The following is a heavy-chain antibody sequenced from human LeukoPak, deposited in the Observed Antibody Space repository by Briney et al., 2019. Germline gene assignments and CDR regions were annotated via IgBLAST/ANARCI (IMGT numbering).Heavy chain of an antibody. V-gene: IGHV4-39*01. CDR3: ARWDYYDSSGYYYVPFDY. CDR2: IYYSGST. D-gene: IGHD3-22*01. J-gene: IGHJ4*02. Sequence: SETLSLTCTVSGGSISSSSYSWGWIRQPPGKGLEWIGSIYYSGSTYYNPSLKSRVTISVDTSKNQFSLKLSSVTAADTAVYYCARWDYYDSSGYYYVPFDYWGQGTLVTVSS. CDR1: GGSISSSSYS.